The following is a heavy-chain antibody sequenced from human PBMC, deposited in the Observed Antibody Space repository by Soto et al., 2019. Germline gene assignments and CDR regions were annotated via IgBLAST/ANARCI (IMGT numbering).Heavy chain of an antibody. CDR1: GGSISSGDYY. J-gene: IGHJ4*02. D-gene: IGHD3-9*01. Sequence: QVQLQESGPGLVKPSQTLSLTCTVSGGSISSGDYYWSWIRQPPGKGLEWIGYIYYSGSTYYNPSLKSRVTISVETSKNQFSLKLSSVTAADTAVYYCARVLHRLTGWPHCFDYWGQGTLVTVSS. V-gene: IGHV4-30-4*01. CDR3: ARVLHRLTGWPHCFDY. CDR2: IYYSGST.